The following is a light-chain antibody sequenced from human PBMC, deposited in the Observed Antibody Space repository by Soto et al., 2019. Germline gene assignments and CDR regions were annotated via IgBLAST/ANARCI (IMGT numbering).Light chain of an antibody. CDR1: QSVRSSY. J-gene: IGKJ1*01. CDR2: GAS. CDR3: LQYGTFPRT. V-gene: IGKV3-20*01. Sequence: ELVLTQSPGTLSLSPGGGATLSCRSIQSVRSSYLAWYQQNAGQAPRLLIYGASSRATGIPDRFSGSGSGTDFTLTISRLEPEDFAVYYCLQYGTFPRTFGQGTKVDIK.